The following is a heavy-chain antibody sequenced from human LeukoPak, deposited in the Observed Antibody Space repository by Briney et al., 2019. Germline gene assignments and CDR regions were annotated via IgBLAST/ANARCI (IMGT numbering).Heavy chain of an antibody. CDR2: ISKSGTTV. V-gene: IGHV3-11*01. Sequence: PGGSLRLSCAASGLNFSVYYMTWIRQAPGKGLEWLSHISKSGTTVYYADSVKGRFTISRDSAKNSLYLHMNSLRADDTAVYYCARGHYDHSSGKGDYWGQGTLVTVSS. CDR1: GLNFSVYY. D-gene: IGHD3-22*01. J-gene: IGHJ4*02. CDR3: ARGHYDHSSGKGDY.